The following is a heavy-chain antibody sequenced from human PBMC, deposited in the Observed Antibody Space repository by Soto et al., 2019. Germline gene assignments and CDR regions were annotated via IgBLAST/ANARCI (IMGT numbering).Heavy chain of an antibody. Sequence: QVQLQQWGAGPLRPLETLSLTCGVSGGSFSGYYWAWIRQSPGKGLEWIGEINDRGSINYNPSLKSRVSISVYTSKKPFSLNPGAVAAGGTAVYFCARGRPHILAGPPWVLEFQFLGRWTLV. J-gene: IGHJ2*01. V-gene: IGHV4-34*01. CDR2: INDRGSI. D-gene: IGHD3-9*01. CDR1: GGSFSGYY. CDR3: ARGRPHILAGPPWVLEFQF.